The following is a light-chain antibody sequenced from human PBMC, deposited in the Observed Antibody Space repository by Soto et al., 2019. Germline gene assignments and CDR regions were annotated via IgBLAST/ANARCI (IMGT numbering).Light chain of an antibody. V-gene: IGKV3-20*01. CDR1: QSISSSY. J-gene: IGKJ1*01. CDR2: GAS. Sequence: EIALTPSPGTLSLFPGERATLSCRASQSISSSYLAWYQQKPGQAPRLLIYGASSRATGIPDRFSGAGSATDFTLTISRLEPEDFAVYYCHQYGSAPAWTFGQGTKVEIK. CDR3: HQYGSAPAWT.